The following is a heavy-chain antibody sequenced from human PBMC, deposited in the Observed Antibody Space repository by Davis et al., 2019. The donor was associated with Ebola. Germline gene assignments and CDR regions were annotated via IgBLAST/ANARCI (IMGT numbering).Heavy chain of an antibody. CDR2: ISGSGGST. Sequence: PGGSLRLSCAASGFTFSSYAMSWVRQAPGKGLEWVSAISGSGGSTYYADSVKGRFTISRDNSKNTLYLQMNSLRAEDTAVYYCAKDLGSSISYGMDVWGQGTTVTVSS. V-gene: IGHV3-23*01. CDR1: GFTFSSYA. J-gene: IGHJ6*02. CDR3: AKDLGSSISYGMDV. D-gene: IGHD6-6*01.